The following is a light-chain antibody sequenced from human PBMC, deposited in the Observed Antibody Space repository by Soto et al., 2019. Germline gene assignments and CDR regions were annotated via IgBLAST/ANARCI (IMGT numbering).Light chain of an antibody. CDR2: KAS. CDR3: QQHNSYPHP. J-gene: IGKJ2*01. Sequence: DIQMTQSPSTLSASVGDRVTITCRASQSISSWLAWYQQKPGKAPKLLIYKASSSQSGVPSRFSGSGSGTEFTLTISGLQPDDFATYFCQQHNSYPHPVGQGTKLEI. CDR1: QSISSW. V-gene: IGKV1-5*03.